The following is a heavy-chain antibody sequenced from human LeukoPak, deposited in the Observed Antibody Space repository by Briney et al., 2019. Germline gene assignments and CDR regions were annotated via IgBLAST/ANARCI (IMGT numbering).Heavy chain of an antibody. Sequence: GGSLRLSCAASGFTFSSYWMSWVRQAPGKGLEWVANIKQDGSEKYYVDSVKGRFTISRDNAKNSLYLQMNSLSAEATAVYYCARVDYSDEDFDWLSPSYFDYWGQGTLVTVSS. J-gene: IGHJ4*02. CDR2: IKQDGSEK. V-gene: IGHV3-7*03. CDR3: ARVDYSDEDFDWLSPSYFDY. CDR1: GFTFSSYW. D-gene: IGHD3-9*01.